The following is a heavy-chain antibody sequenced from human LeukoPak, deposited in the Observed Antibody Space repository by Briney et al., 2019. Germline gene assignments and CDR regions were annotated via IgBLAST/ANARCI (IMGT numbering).Heavy chain of an antibody. V-gene: IGHV1-2*06. Sequence: ASVKVSCKASGYTFTGYFMHWVRQAPGQGLEWMGRINPNSGGTNYAQDFQGRVTMTRDTSINTAYMELSRLTSDDTAVYYCARDLSSTSNWELDCWGQGTLVTVSS. CDR1: GYTFTGYF. CDR3: ARDLSSTSNWELDC. CDR2: INPNSGGT. D-gene: IGHD1-26*01. J-gene: IGHJ4*02.